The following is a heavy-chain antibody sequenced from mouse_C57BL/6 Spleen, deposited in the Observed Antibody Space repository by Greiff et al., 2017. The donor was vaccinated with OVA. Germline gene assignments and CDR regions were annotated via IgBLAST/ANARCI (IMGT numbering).Heavy chain of an antibody. V-gene: IGHV1-19*01. CDR3: ARRNDYDGYWYFGG. CDR1: GYTFTDYY. CDR2: INPYNGGT. J-gene: IGHJ1*03. D-gene: IGHD2-4*01. Sequence: VQLKESGPVLVKPGASVKMSCKASGYTFTDYYMNWVKQSHGKSLEWIGVINPYNGGTSYNQKFKGKATLTVDKSSTTAYMELNSLTYEDSAVYYCARRNDYDGYWYFGGWGTGATVTVS.